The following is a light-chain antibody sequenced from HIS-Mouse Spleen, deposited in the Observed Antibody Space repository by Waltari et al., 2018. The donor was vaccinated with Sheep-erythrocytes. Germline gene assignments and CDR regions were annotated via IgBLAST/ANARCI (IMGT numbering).Light chain of an antibody. CDR1: RSDVGGYNY. Sequence: QSALTQPRSVSGSPGQSVTISCTGTRSDVGGYNYVSWYQHHPGKAPKLMIYDVSKRPSGFPDRFSGSKSGNTASLTISVLQAEDEADYYCCSYAGSYNHVFATGTKVTVL. J-gene: IGLJ1*01. CDR3: CSYAGSYNHV. V-gene: IGLV2-11*01. CDR2: DVS.